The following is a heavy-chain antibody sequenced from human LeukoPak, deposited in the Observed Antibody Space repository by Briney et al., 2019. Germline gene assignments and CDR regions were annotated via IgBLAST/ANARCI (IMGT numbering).Heavy chain of an antibody. V-gene: IGHV1-46*01. D-gene: IGHD5-18*01. CDR3: ARTAVDTAMVTYYYYGMDV. Sequence: ASVKVSCKASGYTFTSYYMHWVRQAPGQGLEWMGIINPSGGSTSYAQKFQGRVTMTRDTSTSTVYMELGSLRSEDTAVYYCARTAVDTAMVTYYYYGMDVWGQGTTVTVSS. CDR2: INPSGGST. CDR1: GYTFTSYY. J-gene: IGHJ6*02.